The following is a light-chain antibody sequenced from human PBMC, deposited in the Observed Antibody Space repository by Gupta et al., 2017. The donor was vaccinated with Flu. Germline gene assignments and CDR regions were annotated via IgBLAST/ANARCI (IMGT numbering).Light chain of an antibody. J-gene: IGKJ4*01. CDR1: QSLLHSDGKTY. Sequence: DIVMTQTPLSLSVTPGQPAYISCKSSQSLLHSDGKTYLYWYLQKPGQSPQLMIYEVPSRCSGVTVRFSGSGEVKDFTLKSSRVEEEAGGVYYGIQGIPLITFGRGTXVDIK. V-gene: IGKV2-29*01. CDR3: IQGIPLIT. CDR2: EVP.